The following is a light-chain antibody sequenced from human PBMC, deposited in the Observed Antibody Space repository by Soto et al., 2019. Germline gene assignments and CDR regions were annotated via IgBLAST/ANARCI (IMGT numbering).Light chain of an antibody. V-gene: IGKV3-15*01. CDR3: QQYNNWPPYT. CDR1: QSVSSQ. Sequence: VLMTQSPATLSVSPGERATLSCRASQSVSSQLAWYQQKPGQAPRHLIYGASPRATGIPVRFSGSGSGTEFTLTISSLQSEDFAVYYCQQYNNWPPYTFGQGNKVDIK. CDR2: GAS. J-gene: IGKJ2*01.